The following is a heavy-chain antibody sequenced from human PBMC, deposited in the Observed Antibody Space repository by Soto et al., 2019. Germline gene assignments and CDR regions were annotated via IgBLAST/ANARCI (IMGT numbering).Heavy chain of an antibody. V-gene: IGHV3-23*01. D-gene: IGHD5-18*01. CDR3: AKDPTTQLWLRGAVLFDY. CDR1: GFTFSSYA. J-gene: IGHJ4*02. CDR2: ISGSGGST. Sequence: GGSLRLSCAASGFTFSSYAMSWVRQAPGKGLEWVSAISGSGGSTYYADSVKGRFTISRDNSKNTLYLQMNSLRAEDTAVYYCAKDPTTQLWLRGAVLFDYWGQGTLVTVSS.